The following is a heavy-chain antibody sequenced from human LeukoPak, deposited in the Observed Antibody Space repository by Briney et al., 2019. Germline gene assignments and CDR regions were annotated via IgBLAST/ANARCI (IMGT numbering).Heavy chain of an antibody. CDR2: IKQDGSEN. V-gene: IGHV3-7*01. Sequence: GGSLTLSCAVSGITLSNYGMSWVRQAPGKGLEWVANIKQDGSENYYVDSVKGRFTISRDNAKNSLYLQMNSLRAEDTAVYYCARGSGWYFPWGQGTLVTVSS. CDR3: ARGSGWYFP. D-gene: IGHD6-13*01. J-gene: IGHJ5*02. CDR1: GITLSNYG.